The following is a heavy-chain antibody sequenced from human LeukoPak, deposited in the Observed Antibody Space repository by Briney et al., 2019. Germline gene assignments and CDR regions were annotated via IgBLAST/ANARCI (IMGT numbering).Heavy chain of an antibody. CDR2: ISGSGGST. D-gene: IGHD6-19*01. V-gene: IGHV3-23*01. J-gene: IGHJ4*02. CDR3: AKDRSGAVAGTGAFDY. CDR1: GFTFSSYA. Sequence: GGSLRLSCAASGFTFSSYAKSWVRQAPGKGLEWVSAISGSGGSTYYADSVKGRFTISRDNSKNTLYLQMNSLRAEDTAVYYCAKDRSGAVAGTGAFDYWGQGTLVTVSS.